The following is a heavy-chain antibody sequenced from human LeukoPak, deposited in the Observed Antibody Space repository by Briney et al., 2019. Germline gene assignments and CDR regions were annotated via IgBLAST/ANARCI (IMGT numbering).Heavy chain of an antibody. V-gene: IGHV3-30-3*01. J-gene: IGHJ6*02. D-gene: IGHD6-6*01. CDR3: AACIAARPSWYYYYGMDV. CDR1: GLTFSSHW. CDR2: ISYDGSNK. Sequence: GGSLRLSCAASGLTFSSHWMHWVRQAPGKGLEWVAVISYDGSNKYYADSVKGRFTISRDNSKNTLYLQMNSLRAEDTAVYYCAACIAARPSWYYYYGMDVWGQGTTVTVSS.